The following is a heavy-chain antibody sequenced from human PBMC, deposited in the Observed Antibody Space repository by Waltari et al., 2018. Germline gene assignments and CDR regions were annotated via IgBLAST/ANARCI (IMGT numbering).Heavy chain of an antibody. CDR3: ARISALRSALDV. V-gene: IGHV4-4*07. D-gene: IGHD3-10*01. J-gene: IGHJ6*02. CDR1: GGSIGTYY. CDR2: VYTTGSN. Sequence: QVQLQESGPGLVTPSETLSLTCTLSGGSIGTYYWAWVRQSAGKGLEFIGRVYTTGSNFYHPSLRGRVTMSVDASKNQFFLSLTSVTAADTAVYYCARISALRSALDVWGQGTTVTVSS.